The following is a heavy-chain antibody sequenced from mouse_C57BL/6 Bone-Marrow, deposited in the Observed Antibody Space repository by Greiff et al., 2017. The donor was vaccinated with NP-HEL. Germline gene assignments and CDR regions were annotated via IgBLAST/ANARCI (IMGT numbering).Heavy chain of an antibody. CDR1: GYTFTSYG. CDR2: IYPRSGNT. Sequence: VQLQQSGAELARPGASVKLSCKASGYTFTSYGISWVKQRTGQGLEWIGEIYPRSGNTYYNEKFKGKATLTADKSSSTAYMELRSLTSEDSAVYFCARSLYYGSSYRFAYWGQGTLVTVSA. J-gene: IGHJ3*01. V-gene: IGHV1-81*01. CDR3: ARSLYYGSSYRFAY. D-gene: IGHD1-1*01.